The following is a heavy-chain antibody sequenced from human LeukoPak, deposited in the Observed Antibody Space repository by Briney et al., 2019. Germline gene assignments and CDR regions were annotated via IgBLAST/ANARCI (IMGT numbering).Heavy chain of an antibody. CDR3: AGDQGTWWFDP. J-gene: IGHJ5*02. CDR1: GGSISSYY. CDR2: IYYSGST. V-gene: IGHV4-59*01. D-gene: IGHD3-10*01. Sequence: SETLSLTCTVSGGSISSYYWSWIRQPPGKGLEWIGYIYYSGSTNYNPSLKSRVTISVDTSKNQSSLKLSSVTAADTALYYCAGDQGTWWFDPWGQGTLVTVSS.